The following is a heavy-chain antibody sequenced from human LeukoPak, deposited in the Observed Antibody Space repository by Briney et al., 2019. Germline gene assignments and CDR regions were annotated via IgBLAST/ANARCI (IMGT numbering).Heavy chain of an antibody. CDR2: IYSGGNT. V-gene: IGHV3-53*01. J-gene: IGHJ4*02. D-gene: IGHD4-17*01. CDR1: GFIVSSNY. CDR3: ARGDYGDYSGGYYFDY. Sequence: PGGSLRLSCAASGFIVSSNYMSWVRQAPGKGLEWVSVIYSGGNTYYADSVKGRFTISRDNSKNTLYLQMNSLRAEDTAVYYCARGDYGDYSGGYYFDYWGQGTLVTVSS.